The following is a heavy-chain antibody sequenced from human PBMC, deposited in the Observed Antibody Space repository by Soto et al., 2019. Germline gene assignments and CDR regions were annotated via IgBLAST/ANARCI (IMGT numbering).Heavy chain of an antibody. V-gene: IGHV1-69*01. Sequence: QVQLVQSGAEVRKPGSSVKVSCKASGGTFSRHAITWVRQAPGQGLEWMGGIIPIFGTANHAQKFQGRVTIIADEYTNTVYMELSSLRSEDTAMYYCARGWGYDSNDYYYAYWGQGTLVIVSS. D-gene: IGHD3-22*01. CDR3: ARGWGYDSNDYYYAY. J-gene: IGHJ4*02. CDR2: IIPIFGTA. CDR1: GGTFSRHA.